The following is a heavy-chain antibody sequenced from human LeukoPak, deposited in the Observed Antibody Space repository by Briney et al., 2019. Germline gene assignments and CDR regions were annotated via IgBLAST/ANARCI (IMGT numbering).Heavy chain of an antibody. Sequence: PSETLSLTCTVSGGSISSYYWSWIRQPAGKGLEWIGRIYTSGSTNYNPSLKSRVTMSVDTSKNQFSLKLSSVTAADTAVYYCASLDYYDSSGPFDYWGQGTLVTVSS. CDR3: ASLDYYDSSGPFDY. V-gene: IGHV4-4*07. D-gene: IGHD3-22*01. CDR2: IYTSGST. J-gene: IGHJ4*02. CDR1: GGSISSYY.